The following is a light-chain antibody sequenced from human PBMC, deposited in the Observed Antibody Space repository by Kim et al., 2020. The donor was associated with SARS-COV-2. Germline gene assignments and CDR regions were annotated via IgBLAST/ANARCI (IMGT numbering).Light chain of an antibody. J-gene: IGLJ1*01. V-gene: IGLV3-1*01. CDR2: QDT. CDR1: NLGDKY. Sequence: SYELTQPPSVSVSPGQTAAITCSGDNLGDKYACWYQQKPGQSPVLVMYQDTKRPLGIPERFSGSNSGNTATLTISGTQAMDEADYYCQAWAPILPPFSFG. CDR3: QAWAPILPPFS.